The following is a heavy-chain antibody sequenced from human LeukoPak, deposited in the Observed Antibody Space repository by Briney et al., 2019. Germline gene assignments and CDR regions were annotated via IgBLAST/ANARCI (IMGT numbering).Heavy chain of an antibody. V-gene: IGHV5-51*01. Sequence: GESLKISCKVSGYTLTSYWIGWARQMPGKGLGWVGIINPGDSDTRYSPSFQGQVTISLDKSITTAYLQWSSLEASDTAIYYCATTGYSSHLEYYWGQGTLVTVSS. J-gene: IGHJ4*02. D-gene: IGHD3-22*01. CDR1: GYTLTSYW. CDR2: INPGDSDT. CDR3: ATTGYSSHLEYY.